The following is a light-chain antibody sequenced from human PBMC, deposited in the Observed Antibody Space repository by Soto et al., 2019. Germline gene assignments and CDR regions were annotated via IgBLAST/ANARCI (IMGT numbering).Light chain of an antibody. CDR3: QQYNSYST. Sequence: DIQMTQSPSILSASVGDRVTITCRASQSISSWLAWYQQKPGKAPKLLIYDASGLESGVPSRFSGSGSGTEFTLTISSLQPDDFATYYCQQYNSYSTFGQGTKVDIK. CDR1: QSISSW. CDR2: DAS. V-gene: IGKV1-5*01. J-gene: IGKJ1*01.